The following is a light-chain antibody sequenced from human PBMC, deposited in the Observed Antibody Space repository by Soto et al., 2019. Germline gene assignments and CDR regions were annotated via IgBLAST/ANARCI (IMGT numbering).Light chain of an antibody. J-gene: IGLJ3*02. CDR3: AVRDDSLSGHWV. Sequence: QSVLTQPPSASGTPGQRVTISCSGSSSNIGSNYVSWYQHLPGAARKLLIYRSDQRPSGVPDRFSGSKSGTSASLAISGLRSEDEADYFCAVRDDSLSGHWVFGGGTKLTVL. CDR1: SSNIGSNY. CDR2: RSD. V-gene: IGLV1-47*01.